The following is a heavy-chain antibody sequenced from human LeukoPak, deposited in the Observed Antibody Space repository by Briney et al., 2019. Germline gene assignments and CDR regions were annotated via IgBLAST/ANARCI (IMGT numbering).Heavy chain of an antibody. V-gene: IGHV4-59*01. CDR2: IYYSGST. J-gene: IGHJ4*02. CDR3: ARVGGIKYYYDSRGAIDY. Sequence: PSETLSLTCTVSGGSISSYYWSWIRQPPGKGLEWIGYIYYSGSTNYNPSLKSRVTISVDTSKNQFSLKLSSVTAADTAVYYCARVGGIKYYYDSRGAIDYWGQGTLVTVSS. CDR1: GGSISSYY. D-gene: IGHD3-22*01.